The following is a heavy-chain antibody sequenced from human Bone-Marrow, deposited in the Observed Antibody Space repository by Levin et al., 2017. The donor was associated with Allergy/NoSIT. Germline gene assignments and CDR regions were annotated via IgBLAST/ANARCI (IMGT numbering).Heavy chain of an antibody. J-gene: IGHJ4*02. CDR1: GGTFSSYA. D-gene: IGHD5-18*01. Sequence: ASVKVSCKASGGTFSSYAISWVRQAPGQGLEWMGGIIPIFGTANYAQKFQGRVTITADESTSTAYMELSSLRSEDTAVYYCARSTTRGYSYGIPDYWGQGTLVTVSS. CDR3: ARSTTRGYSYGIPDY. V-gene: IGHV1-69*13. CDR2: IIPIFGTA.